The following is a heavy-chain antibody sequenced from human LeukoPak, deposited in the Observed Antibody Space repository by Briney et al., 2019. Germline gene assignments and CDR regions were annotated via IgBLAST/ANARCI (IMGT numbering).Heavy chain of an antibody. CDR3: AKKDGDYYYYYYYGMDV. J-gene: IGHJ6*02. V-gene: IGHV3-23*01. CDR1: EFTFSSYA. D-gene: IGHD4-17*01. CDR2: ISGSGGST. Sequence: GGSLRLSCAASEFTFSSYAMSWVRQAPGKGLEWVSAISGSGGSTYYADSVKGRFTISRDNSKNTLYLQMNSLRAEDTAVYYCAKKDGDYYYYYYYGMDVWGQGTTVTVSS.